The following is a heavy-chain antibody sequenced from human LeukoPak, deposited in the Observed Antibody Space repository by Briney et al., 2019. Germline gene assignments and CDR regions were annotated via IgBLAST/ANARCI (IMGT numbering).Heavy chain of an antibody. CDR1: GFTFSSYS. CDR2: IRYDGSNK. Sequence: GGSLRLSCAASGFTFSSYSMNWVRQAPGKGLEWVAFIRYDGSNKYYADSVKGRFTISRDNSKNTLFLQMNSLRAEDTAVYYCARDYYYGSGSYFLWGSAFDIWGQGTMVTVSS. J-gene: IGHJ3*02. D-gene: IGHD3-10*01. V-gene: IGHV3-30*02. CDR3: ARDYYYGSGSYFLWGSAFDI.